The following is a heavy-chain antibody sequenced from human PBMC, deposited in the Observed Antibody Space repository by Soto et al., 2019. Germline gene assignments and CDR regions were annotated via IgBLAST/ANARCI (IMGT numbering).Heavy chain of an antibody. CDR1: GGTFSSYA. CDR3: ARGGPSYYDFWSGSTTYFDY. CDR2: IIHIFGTA. J-gene: IGHJ4*02. V-gene: IGHV1-69*13. Sequence: GASVKVSCKASGGTFSSYAISWVRQAPGQGLEWMGGIIHIFGTANYAQKFQGRVTITADESTSTAYMELSSLRSEDTAVYYCARGGPSYYDFWSGSTTYFDYWGQGTLVTVSS. D-gene: IGHD3-3*01.